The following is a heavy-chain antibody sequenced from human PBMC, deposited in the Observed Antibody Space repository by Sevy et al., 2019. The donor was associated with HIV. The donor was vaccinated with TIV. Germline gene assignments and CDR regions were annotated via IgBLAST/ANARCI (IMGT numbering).Heavy chain of an antibody. CDR1: GGTFSSYA. Sequence: ASVKVSCKASGGTFSSYASSWVRQAPGQGLEWMGGIIPIFGTANYAQKFQGRVTITADESTSTAYMELSSLRSEDTAVYYCARDHNHWNYVYYWGQGTLVTVSS. V-gene: IGHV1-69*13. CDR3: ARDHNHWNYVYY. D-gene: IGHD1-7*01. J-gene: IGHJ4*02. CDR2: IIPIFGTA.